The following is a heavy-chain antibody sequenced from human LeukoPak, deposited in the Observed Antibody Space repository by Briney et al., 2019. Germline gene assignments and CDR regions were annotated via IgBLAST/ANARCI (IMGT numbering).Heavy chain of an antibody. CDR3: ARDQELLWFGELLSDNWFDP. V-gene: IGHV4-61*02. D-gene: IGHD3-10*01. CDR2: IYTSGST. Sequence: PSQTLSLTCTVSGGSISSGSYYWSWIRQPAGKGLEWIGRIYTSGSTNYNPPLKSRVTISVDTSKNQFSLKLSSVTAADTAVYYCARDQELLWFGELLSDNWFDPWGQGTLVTVSS. J-gene: IGHJ5*02. CDR1: GGSISSGSYY.